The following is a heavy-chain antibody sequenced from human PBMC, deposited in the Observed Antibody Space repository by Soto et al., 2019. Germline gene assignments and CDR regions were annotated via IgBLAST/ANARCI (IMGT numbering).Heavy chain of an antibody. CDR2: IIPILGIA. CDR3: ASYVSSGWYY. D-gene: IGHD6-19*01. J-gene: IGHJ4*02. CDR1: GGTFSSYT. Sequence: GASVKVSCKASGGTFSSYTISWVRQAPGQELEWMGRIIPILGIANYAQKFQGRVTITADKSTSTAYMELSSLRFEDTAVYYCASYVSSGWYYWGQGTLVTVSS. V-gene: IGHV1-69*02.